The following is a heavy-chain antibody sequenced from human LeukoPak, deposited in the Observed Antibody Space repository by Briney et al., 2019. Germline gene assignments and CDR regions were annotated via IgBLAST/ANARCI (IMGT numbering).Heavy chain of an antibody. V-gene: IGHV3-15*01. J-gene: IGHJ3*02. CDR1: GFTSSNAW. CDR2: IKSKTDGGTR. Sequence: GGSLRLSCAVSGFTSSNAWMSWVRQAPGKGLEWVGRIKSKTDGGTRDYAAPVRGGFTISRDDSKNTLYLQMNSLKTEDTAVYYCTTFDYAAFLIWGQGTMVTVSS. CDR3: TTFDYAAFLI. D-gene: IGHD4/OR15-4a*01.